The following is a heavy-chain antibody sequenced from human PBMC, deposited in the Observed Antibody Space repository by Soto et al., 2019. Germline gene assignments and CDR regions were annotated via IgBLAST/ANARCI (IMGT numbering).Heavy chain of an antibody. Sequence: GSLRLSCAASGFTFSCSAMHWVRQASGKGLEWVGRIRSKANSYATAYAASVKGRFTISRDDSKNTAYLQMNSLKTEDTAVYYCTRGYYDSRGDAFDIWGQGTMVTVSS. CDR2: IRSKANSYAT. D-gene: IGHD3-22*01. J-gene: IGHJ3*02. CDR1: GFTFSCSA. CDR3: TRGYYDSRGDAFDI. V-gene: IGHV3-73*01.